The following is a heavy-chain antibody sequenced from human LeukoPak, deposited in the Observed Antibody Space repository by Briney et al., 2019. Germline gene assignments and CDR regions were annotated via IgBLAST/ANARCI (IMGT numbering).Heavy chain of an antibody. CDR2: ISYDGSNK. J-gene: IGHJ4*02. V-gene: IGHV3-30*18. D-gene: IGHD6-13*01. Sequence: PGRSLRLSCAASGFTFSSYGMHWVRQAPGKGLEWVAVISYDGSNKYYADSVKGRFTISRDNSKNTLYLQMNSLRAEDTAVYYCAKERSSSWYGDNYFDYWGQGTLVTVSS. CDR3: AKERSSSWYGDNYFDY. CDR1: GFTFSSYG.